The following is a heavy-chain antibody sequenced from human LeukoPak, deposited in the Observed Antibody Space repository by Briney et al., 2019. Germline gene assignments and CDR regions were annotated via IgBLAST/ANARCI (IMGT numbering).Heavy chain of an antibody. CDR3: ARDNDLLRYFDWPLDY. CDR2: ISSSSSTI. V-gene: IGHV3-48*01. D-gene: IGHD3-9*01. Sequence: GGSLRLSCAASGFTFSSYSMNWVRQAPGKGLEWVSYISSSSSTIYYTDSVKGRFTLSRDNAKNSLYLQMNSLRAEDTAVYYCARDNDLLRYFDWPLDYWGQGTLVTVSS. J-gene: IGHJ4*02. CDR1: GFTFSSYS.